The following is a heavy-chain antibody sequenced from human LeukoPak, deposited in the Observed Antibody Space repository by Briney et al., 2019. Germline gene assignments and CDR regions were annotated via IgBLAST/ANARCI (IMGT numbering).Heavy chain of an antibody. CDR1: GYTFTSYG. Sequence: ASVKVSCKASGYTFTSYGISWVRQAPGQGLEWMGWISAYNGNTNYAQKPQGRVTMTTDTSTSTAYMELRSLRSDDTAVYYCARGWSSSVLVYFDYWGQGTLVTVSS. CDR2: ISAYNGNT. J-gene: IGHJ4*02. D-gene: IGHD6-6*01. CDR3: ARGWSSSVLVYFDY. V-gene: IGHV1-18*01.